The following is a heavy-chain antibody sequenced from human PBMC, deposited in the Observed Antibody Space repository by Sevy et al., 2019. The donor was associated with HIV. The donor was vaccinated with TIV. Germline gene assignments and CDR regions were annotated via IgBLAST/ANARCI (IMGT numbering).Heavy chain of an antibody. V-gene: IGHV3-73*01. CDR3: TRLGIPPEGFDT. CDR2: IRSKSHDYAT. CDR1: GFPFNGSA. Sequence: GGSLRLSCAAFGFPFNGSAIHWVHQASGKGLEWVGRIRSKSHDYATAYTVSVQDRFTISRDDSKNTAYLLMNSLKTEDTAVYYCTRLGIPPEGFDTWGQGTLVTVSS. J-gene: IGHJ4*02. D-gene: IGHD2-21*01.